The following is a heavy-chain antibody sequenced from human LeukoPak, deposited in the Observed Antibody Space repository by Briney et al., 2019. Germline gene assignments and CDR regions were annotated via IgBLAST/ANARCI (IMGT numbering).Heavy chain of an antibody. J-gene: IGHJ4*02. Sequence: GGSLRLSCAASGFTFSSYAMSWVRQAPGKGLEWVSAISGSGGSTYYADSVKGRFTISRDNSKNTLYLQMNSLRAEDSGLYYCARDVHGTLDYWGQGILVTVSS. D-gene: IGHD1-26*01. V-gene: IGHV3-23*01. CDR1: GFTFSSYA. CDR3: ARDVHGTLDY. CDR2: ISGSGGST.